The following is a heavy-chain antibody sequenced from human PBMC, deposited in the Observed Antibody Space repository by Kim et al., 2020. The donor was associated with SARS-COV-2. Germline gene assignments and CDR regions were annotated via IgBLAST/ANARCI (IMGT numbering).Heavy chain of an antibody. Sequence: GGSLRLSCAASGFTFDDYAMHWVRQAPGKGLEWVSGISWNSGSIGYADSVKGRFTISRDNAKNSLYLQMNSLRAEDTALYYCAKDMGGLRYFDWLPPPGETWTFDYWGQGTLVTVSS. CDR1: GFTFDDYA. V-gene: IGHV3-9*01. J-gene: IGHJ4*02. CDR3: AKDMGGLRYFDWLPPPGETWTFDY. D-gene: IGHD3-9*01. CDR2: ISWNSGSI.